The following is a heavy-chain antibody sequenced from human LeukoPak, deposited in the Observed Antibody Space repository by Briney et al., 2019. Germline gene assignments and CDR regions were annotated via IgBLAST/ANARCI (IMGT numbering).Heavy chain of an antibody. CDR2: IYYTGNT. J-gene: IGHJ4*02. CDR1: GGSISRSNW. CDR3: ARQTGSGLFILP. Sequence: PSGTLSLTCAVSGGSISRSNWWSWVRQPPGMGLEWIGSIYYTGNTYYNASLKSQVSISIDTSKNQFSLKLTSVTAADTAVYYCARQTGSGLFILPGGQGTLVTVSS. D-gene: IGHD3/OR15-3a*01. V-gene: IGHV4-4*02.